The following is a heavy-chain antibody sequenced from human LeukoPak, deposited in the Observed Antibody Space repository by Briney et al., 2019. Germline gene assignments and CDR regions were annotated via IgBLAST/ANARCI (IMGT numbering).Heavy chain of an antibody. CDR2: ISGNSDTI. D-gene: IGHD4-17*01. J-gene: IGHJ4*02. CDR1: GFTFSSYS. Sequence: PGGSLRLSCAASGFTFSSYSMNWVRQAPRKGLEWVSCISGNSDTIYYADSVKGRFTISRDNAKNSLYLQMNSLRAEDPAVYYCARDSYGDYYFDYWGQGTLVTVSS. V-gene: IGHV3-48*01. CDR3: ARDSYGDYYFDY.